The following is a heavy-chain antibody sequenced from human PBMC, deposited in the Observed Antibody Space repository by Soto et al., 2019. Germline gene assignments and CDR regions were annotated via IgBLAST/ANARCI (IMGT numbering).Heavy chain of an antibody. V-gene: IGHV3-33*01. Sequence: GGSLRLSCAASGFTFSSYGMHWVRQAPGKGLEWVAVIWYDGSNKYYADYVKGRFTISRDNSKKTLYLQMNSLRAEDTAVYYCARERAAYYDILTGYYNPYYWGQGTLVTVSS. J-gene: IGHJ4*02. D-gene: IGHD3-9*01. CDR3: ARERAAYYDILTGYYNPYY. CDR1: GFTFSSYG. CDR2: IWYDGSNK.